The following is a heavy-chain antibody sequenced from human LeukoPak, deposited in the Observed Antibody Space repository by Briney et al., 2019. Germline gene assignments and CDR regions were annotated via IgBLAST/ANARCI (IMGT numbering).Heavy chain of an antibody. CDR2: ILYTGST. CDR1: GDSTSSHY. D-gene: IGHD4-17*01. Sequence: SETLSLTCSVSGDSTSSHYWSWVRLPPGKGLEWIGYILYTGSTNYNPSLRTRVTISMHTSKTQFSLNLNSVTAADTAVYYCARGYGDFRVEGRYFHSWGQGTLVTVSS. V-gene: IGHV4-59*08. CDR3: ARGYGDFRVEGRYFHS. J-gene: IGHJ4*02.